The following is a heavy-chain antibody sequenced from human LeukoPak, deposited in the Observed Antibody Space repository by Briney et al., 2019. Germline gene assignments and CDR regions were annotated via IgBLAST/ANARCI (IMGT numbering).Heavy chain of an antibody. Sequence: ASVKVSCKTSGYSFATYGLCWGRQAPGDGLEWMWGISAHTGKTSYAQEFQDIVTMTTDTSTTTAYIELRSLRLDDTAVYFCAKVAGDRMDYWGQGTLVTVSS. D-gene: IGHD6-13*01. V-gene: IGHV1-18*01. CDR3: AKVAGDRMDY. CDR2: ISAHTGKT. CDR1: GYSFATYG. J-gene: IGHJ4*02.